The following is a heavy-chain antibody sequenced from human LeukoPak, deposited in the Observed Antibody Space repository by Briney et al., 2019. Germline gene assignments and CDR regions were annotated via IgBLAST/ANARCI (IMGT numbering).Heavy chain of an antibody. V-gene: IGHV4-59*01. CDR2: IYYSGST. CDR3: ARGTVQMGMGERYFDN. Sequence: SETLSLTCTVSGGSISTYYWSWIRQPPGKGLEWIGYIYYSGSTNYNPSLKSRITISVDTSRNQFSLSLSSMTAADTTVYYCARGTVQMGMGERYFDNWGQGTLVTVSP. J-gene: IGHJ4*02. D-gene: IGHD1-1*01. CDR1: GGSISTYY.